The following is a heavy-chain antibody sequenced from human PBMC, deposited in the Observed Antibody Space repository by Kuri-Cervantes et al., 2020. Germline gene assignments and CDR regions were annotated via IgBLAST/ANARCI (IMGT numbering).Heavy chain of an antibody. CDR3: AKAAPGYGDYGAIPPFDY. D-gene: IGHD4-17*01. CDR1: GFIFRSYD. CDR2: IGHGGDT. V-gene: IGHV3-13*01. J-gene: IGHJ4*02. Sequence: GESLKISCATSGFIFRSYDMHWVRQATGKGLEWVSGIGHGGDTYYSGSVKGRFTISRDNAKNSLYLQMNNLRAEDTAVYYCAKAAPGYGDYGAIPPFDYWGQGTLVTVSS.